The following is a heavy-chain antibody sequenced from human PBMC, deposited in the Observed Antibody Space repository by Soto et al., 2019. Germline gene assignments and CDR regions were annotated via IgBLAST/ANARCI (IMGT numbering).Heavy chain of an antibody. Sequence: QVLLVQSGAEVKKPGSSVKVSCKASGVSFSDSTISWVRQAPGQGLEWMGKIIPILGIPNFAQKFQGRVTITADKSTSTAYMELSSLRSEDTAVYYCGTDSVSDWRPGVGYGGQGTLVTVSS. CDR3: GTDSVSDWRPGVGY. CDR2: IIPILGIP. V-gene: IGHV1-69*04. CDR1: GVSFSDST. J-gene: IGHJ4*02. D-gene: IGHD6-19*01.